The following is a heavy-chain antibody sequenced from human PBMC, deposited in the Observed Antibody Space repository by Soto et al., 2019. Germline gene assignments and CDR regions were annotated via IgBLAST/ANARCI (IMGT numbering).Heavy chain of an antibody. CDR2: IIPILGIA. V-gene: IGHV1-69*02. J-gene: IGHJ4*02. D-gene: IGHD3-10*01. CDR1: GGTFSCYT. CDR3: ARWGAVGGSGSYP. Sequence: QVQLVQSGAEVKKPGSSVKVSCKASGGTFSCYTISWVRQAPGQGLEWMGRIIPILGIANYAQKFQGRVTITADKSTSTAYMELSSLRSEDTAVYYCARWGAVGGSGSYPWGQGTLVTVSS.